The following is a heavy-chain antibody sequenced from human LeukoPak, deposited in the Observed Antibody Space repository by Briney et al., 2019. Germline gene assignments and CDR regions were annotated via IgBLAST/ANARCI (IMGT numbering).Heavy chain of an antibody. CDR1: GFTFSSYA. CDR3: AKHITTGTFDY. V-gene: IGHV3-23*01. D-gene: IGHD1-1*01. CDR2: VTGSGVGT. Sequence: PGGSLRLSCTASGFTFSSYAMSWVRQAPGKGLEWVSAVTGSGVGTYYADSVKGRFTISRDNSKNTLYLQMNSLRAEDTAVYYCAKHITTGTFDYWGQGTLVTVSS. J-gene: IGHJ4*02.